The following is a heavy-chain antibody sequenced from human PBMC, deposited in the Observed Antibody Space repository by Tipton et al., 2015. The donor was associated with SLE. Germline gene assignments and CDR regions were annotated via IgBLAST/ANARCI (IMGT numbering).Heavy chain of an antibody. CDR1: GGSISSYY. CDR3: ARDKSSSWYYFDY. Sequence: LRLSCPVSGGSISSYYWSWIRQPPGKGLEWIGYIYYSGSTNYNPSLKSRVTISVDTSKNQFALKLSSVTAADTVVYYCARDKSSSWYYFDYWGQGTLVTVSA. J-gene: IGHJ4*02. D-gene: IGHD6-13*01. V-gene: IGHV4-59*01. CDR2: IYYSGST.